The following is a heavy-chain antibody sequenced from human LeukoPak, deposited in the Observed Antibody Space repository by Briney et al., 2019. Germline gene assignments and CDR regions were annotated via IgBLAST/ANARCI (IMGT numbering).Heavy chain of an antibody. D-gene: IGHD5-12*01. Sequence: GGSLRLSCTASGFTFGDYAMSWVRQAPGKGREWGGFIRSKAYGGTTGYAASVKGRFTISRDDSKSIAYLQMNSLKTEDTAVYYCTRDFLWSGYSGCAGSYFDYWGQGTLVTVSS. CDR2: IRSKAYGGTT. CDR3: TRDFLWSGYSGCAGSYFDY. V-gene: IGHV3-49*04. CDR1: GFTFGDYA. J-gene: IGHJ4*02.